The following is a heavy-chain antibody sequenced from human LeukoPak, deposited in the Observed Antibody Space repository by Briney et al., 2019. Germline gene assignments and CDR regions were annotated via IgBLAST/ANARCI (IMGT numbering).Heavy chain of an antibody. V-gene: IGHV4-59*01. Sequence: SETLSLTCTVSGGSISSYYWSWIRQPPGKGLEWIGYIYYSGSTNYNPSLKSRVTISVDTSKNQFSLKLSSVTAADTAVYYCARGVQWLVPYFDYWGQGTLVTVSS. CDR2: IYYSGST. CDR1: GGSISSYY. CDR3: ARGVQWLVPYFDY. D-gene: IGHD6-19*01. J-gene: IGHJ4*02.